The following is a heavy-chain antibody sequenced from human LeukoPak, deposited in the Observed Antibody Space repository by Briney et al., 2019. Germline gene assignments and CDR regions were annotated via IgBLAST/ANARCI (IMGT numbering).Heavy chain of an antibody. D-gene: IGHD6-19*01. CDR2: IYYSGST. Sequence: SETLSLTCTVSGGSISSSSYYWGWIRQPPGKGLEWIGSIYYSGSTYYNPSLKSRVTISVDTSKNQFSLKLSSVTAADTAVYYCARDRIPVAGNMGFDYWGQGTLVTVSS. J-gene: IGHJ4*02. CDR1: GGSISSSSYY. CDR3: ARDRIPVAGNMGFDY. V-gene: IGHV4-39*07.